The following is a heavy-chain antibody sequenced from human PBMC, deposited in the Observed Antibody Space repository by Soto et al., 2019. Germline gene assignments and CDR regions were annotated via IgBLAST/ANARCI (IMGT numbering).Heavy chain of an antibody. Sequence: PVGSLRLPCAVSGFTFSDHYMDWVRQAPGKGLEWVARSRNKANSYTTQYGASAKGRFTISRDDSKNSLYLQMDSLKTEDKDVYFCVRGYNSFDSWGQGNLVTVSS. CDR2: SRNKANSYTT. CDR3: VRGYNSFDS. J-gene: IGHJ5*01. V-gene: IGHV3-72*01. CDR1: GFTFSDHY.